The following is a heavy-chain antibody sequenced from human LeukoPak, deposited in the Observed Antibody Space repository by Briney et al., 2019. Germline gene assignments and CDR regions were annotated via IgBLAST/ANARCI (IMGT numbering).Heavy chain of an antibody. J-gene: IGHJ4*02. CDR2: ISSSSSTI. CDR1: GFTFSSYS. D-gene: IGHD2-2*01. CDR3: ARDPNIVVVPAATPGGFDY. V-gene: IGHV3-48*01. Sequence: GGSLRLSCAASGFTFSSYSVNWVRQAPGKGREWGSYISSSSSTIYYADSVKGRFTISRDNAKNSLYLQMNSLRAEDTAVYYCARDPNIVVVPAATPGGFDYWGQGTLVTVSS.